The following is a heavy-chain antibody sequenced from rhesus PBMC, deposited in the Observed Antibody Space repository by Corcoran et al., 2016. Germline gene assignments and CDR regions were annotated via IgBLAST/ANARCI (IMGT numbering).Heavy chain of an antibody. CDR1: GGSTSDNYH. V-gene: IGHV4S9*01. Sequence: QVQLQESGPGLVKPSATLFLICAVSGGSTSDNYHWNWIRQSPGKGLEWIGNNNGNTATTSASPSLKSRVTISRDASTNRFFLMLTSVTAADTALYYCAREGATGNFDYWGQGVLVTVSS. J-gene: IGHJ4*01. D-gene: IGHD5-42*01. CDR3: AREGATGNFDY. CDR2: NNGNTATT.